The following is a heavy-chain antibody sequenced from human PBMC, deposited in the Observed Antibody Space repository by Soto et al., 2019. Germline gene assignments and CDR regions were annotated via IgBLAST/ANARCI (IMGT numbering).Heavy chain of an antibody. Sequence: EVQLVESGGGLVQPGGSLKLSCAASGFTFSGSAMHWVRQASGKGLEWVGRIRSKANSYATAYAASVKGRFTISRDDSKNTAYLQMSSLKTEDTAVYYCTREDSLSGFRACDPWGQGTLVTVSS. CDR3: TREDSLSGFRACDP. CDR2: IRSKANSYAT. J-gene: IGHJ5*02. V-gene: IGHV3-73*01. D-gene: IGHD3-22*01. CDR1: GFTFSGSA.